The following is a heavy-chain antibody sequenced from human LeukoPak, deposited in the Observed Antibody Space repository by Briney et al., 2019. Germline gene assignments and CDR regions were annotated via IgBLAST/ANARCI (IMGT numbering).Heavy chain of an antibody. J-gene: IGHJ5*02. CDR2: IRYDGSNK. CDR1: GFTFSTYG. Sequence: GGSLRLSCAASGFTFSTYGMHWVRQAPGKGLEWVAFIRYDGSNKYHADSVKGRFTISRDNSKNTLYLQMNSLRAEDTAVYYCAKEVVVVAANWFDPWGQGTLVTVSS. V-gene: IGHV3-30*02. CDR3: AKEVVVVAANWFDP. D-gene: IGHD2-15*01.